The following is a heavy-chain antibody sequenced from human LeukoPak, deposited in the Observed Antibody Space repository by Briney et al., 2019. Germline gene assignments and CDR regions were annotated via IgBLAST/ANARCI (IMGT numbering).Heavy chain of an antibody. V-gene: IGHV3-9*01. Sequence: GGSLRLSCAASGFTFDDYAMHWVRQAPGRGLEWVSGISWNSGNIGYADSRFTISRDNAKNSLYLQMNSLRAEDTALYYCAKDKYSSSRSSYFDYWGQGTLVTVSS. CDR3: AKDKYSSSRSSYFDY. J-gene: IGHJ4*02. D-gene: IGHD6-13*01. CDR2: ISWNSGNI. CDR1: GFTFDDYA.